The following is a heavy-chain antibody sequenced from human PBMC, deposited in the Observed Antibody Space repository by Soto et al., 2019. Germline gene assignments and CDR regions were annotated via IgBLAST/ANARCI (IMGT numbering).Heavy chain of an antibody. CDR2: ITSSSTTI. CDR3: ARDNGMAGSFDP. Sequence: GSLRLSCTASGFTFSTYSMNWVRQAPGKGLEWISYITSSSTTIFYEDSVKGRFTISRDNAKNSLYLQMSSLRDEDTAVYYCARDNGMAGSFDPWGQGNLVTLSS. CDR1: GFTFSTYS. D-gene: IGHD2-8*01. J-gene: IGHJ5*02. V-gene: IGHV3-48*02.